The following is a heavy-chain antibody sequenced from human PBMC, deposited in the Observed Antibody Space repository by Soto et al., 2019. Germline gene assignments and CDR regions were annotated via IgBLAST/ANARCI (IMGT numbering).Heavy chain of an antibody. D-gene: IGHD2-15*01. V-gene: IGHV3-30-3*01. CDR3: ARRSGGGNVLDL. J-gene: IGHJ5*02. Sequence: QVHLVESGGGVVQPGRSLRLSCAASGFTFSAYTMHWVRQAPGKGLEWVSLISYDESDKFYADSVKGRFTISRDISKNTLFLQMTSLRSEDTAVYHCARRSGGGNVLDLWGQGTLVTVSS. CDR2: ISYDESDK. CDR1: GFTFSAYT.